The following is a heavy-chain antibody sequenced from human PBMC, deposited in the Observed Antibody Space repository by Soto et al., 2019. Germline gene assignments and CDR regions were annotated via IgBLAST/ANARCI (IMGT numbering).Heavy chain of an antibody. CDR1: GFTFSTYP. V-gene: IGHV3-23*01. Sequence: EVQLLQSGGGVVPPGGSLRLACATSGFTFSTYPMTWVRQAPGKGLEWVSSISSTAGRTSSYADSVKGRFAISRDFSDNTVYLQMNNLRVDDTAVYFCAKGVLSFHYGMEVWGQGTTVTVSS. D-gene: IGHD3-10*01. CDR2: ISSTAGRTS. CDR3: AKGVLSFHYGMEV. J-gene: IGHJ6*02.